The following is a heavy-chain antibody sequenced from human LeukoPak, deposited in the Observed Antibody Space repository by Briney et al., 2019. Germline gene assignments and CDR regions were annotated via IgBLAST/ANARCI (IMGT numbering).Heavy chain of an antibody. D-gene: IGHD3-10*02. V-gene: IGHV3-43*01. J-gene: IGHJ4*02. CDR1: GFSFDRYT. CDR2: AGWAGGTT. CDR3: AKELDTMFFDY. Sequence: GGSLRLSCATSGFSFDRYTIHWVRQAPGKGLEWVSLAGWAGGTTFYSDSVRGRFTISRDSGRKSVCLQMNSLTTDDTAFYFCAKELDTMFFDYWGQGALVTVSS.